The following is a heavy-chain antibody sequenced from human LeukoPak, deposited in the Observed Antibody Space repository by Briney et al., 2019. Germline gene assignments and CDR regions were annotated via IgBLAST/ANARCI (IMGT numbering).Heavy chain of an antibody. D-gene: IGHD3-16*01. CDR1: GFTFSAYN. Sequence: PGGSLRLSCTASGFTFSAYNMNWVRQAPGRGLEWVSYISSSSNTIYYADSVKGRFTISRDNAKNSLYLQMNSLRDEDTAVYYCARRGGIHLDYFDYWGQGTLVTVSS. CDR2: ISSSSNTI. CDR3: ARRGGIHLDYFDY. V-gene: IGHV3-48*02. J-gene: IGHJ4*02.